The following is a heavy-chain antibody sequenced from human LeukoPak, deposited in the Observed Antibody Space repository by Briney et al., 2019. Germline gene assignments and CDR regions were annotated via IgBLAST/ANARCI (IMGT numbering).Heavy chain of an antibody. Sequence: KPSETLSLTCAVYGGSFSGYYWSWIRQPPGKGLEWIGSIYHSGSTYYNPSLKSRVTISVDTSKNQFSLKLSSVTAADTAVYYCARANYGDYVRAYYFDYWGQGTLVTVSS. V-gene: IGHV4-34*01. D-gene: IGHD4-17*01. CDR2: IYHSGST. CDR3: ARANYGDYVRAYYFDY. CDR1: GGSFSGYY. J-gene: IGHJ4*02.